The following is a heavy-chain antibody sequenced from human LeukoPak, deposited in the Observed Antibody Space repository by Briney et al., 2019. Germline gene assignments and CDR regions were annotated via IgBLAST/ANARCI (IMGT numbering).Heavy chain of an antibody. J-gene: IGHJ4*02. CDR3: ARGNAGLPDSNYNSFDY. V-gene: IGHV5-51*01. Sequence: GESLKISCTGSGYSFTSYWIGWVRQMPVKGLEWMGIIYPGDSDTRYSPSFQGQVTISADKSISTAYLQWSSLKASDTAMYYCARGNAGLPDSNYNSFDYWGQGTLVTVSS. CDR2: IYPGDSDT. D-gene: IGHD4-11*01. CDR1: GYSFTSYW.